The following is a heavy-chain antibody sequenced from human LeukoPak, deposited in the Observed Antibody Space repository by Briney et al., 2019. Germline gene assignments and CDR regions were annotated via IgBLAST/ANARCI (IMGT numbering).Heavy chain of an antibody. V-gene: IGHV3-48*01. CDR2: ISSSGGTI. Sequence: GGSLRLSCAASGIAFSSHSMNWVRQAPGKGPEWVSYISSSGGTIYYADSVKGRFTISRDNAKSSLYLQMSSLRVEDTAIYYCVRGAVTTFSTNSFDYWGQGTPVTVSS. CDR1: GIAFSSHS. CDR3: VRGAVTTFSTNSFDY. J-gene: IGHJ4*02. D-gene: IGHD4-17*01.